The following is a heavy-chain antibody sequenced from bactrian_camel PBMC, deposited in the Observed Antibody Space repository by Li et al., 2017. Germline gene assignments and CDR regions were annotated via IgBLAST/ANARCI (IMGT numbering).Heavy chain of an antibody. CDR1: GFRFGDFE. D-gene: IGHD2*01. J-gene: IGHJ4*01. CDR2: ISADGHP. Sequence: HVQLVESGGGSVETGGSLTLSCTAPGFRFGDFEVAWFRQGPGNKCDLVAIISADGHPRVMPSLKGRFTTSRDDAKNTVNLMMNSLKPEDTAMYYCAANFGPYCSGPYLARRANFLGQGTQVTVS. V-gene: IGHV3S55*01.